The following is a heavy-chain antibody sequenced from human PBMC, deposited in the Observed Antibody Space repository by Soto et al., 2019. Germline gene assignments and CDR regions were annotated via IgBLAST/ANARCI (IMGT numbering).Heavy chain of an antibody. V-gene: IGHV4-39*01. Sequence: PSETLSLTSTVSGGSISTSNYYWGCFRQTPGKGLAGIGILYYRGTTYSNPSLQIQVTISVHTSKHQFSLRLNSVTAAALAIYFCARFLVPASRHTDFDFWGPVSRGTVSS. J-gene: IGHJ4*02. CDR3: ARFLVPASRHTDFDF. CDR2: LYYRGTT. D-gene: IGHD2-21*02. CDR1: GGSISTSNYY.